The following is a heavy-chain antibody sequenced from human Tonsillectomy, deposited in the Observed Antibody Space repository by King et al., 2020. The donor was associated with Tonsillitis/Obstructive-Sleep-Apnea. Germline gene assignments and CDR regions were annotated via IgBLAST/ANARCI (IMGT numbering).Heavy chain of an antibody. Sequence: QLVQSGAEVKKPGASVKVSCKVSGYTLTELSMHWVRQAPGKGLEWMGGFDPEDGETIYAQKFQGRVTMTEDTSTDTAYMELSSLRSEDTAVYYCATGFRGWVVAAGTGGWFDPWGQGTLVTVSS. CDR2: FDPEDGET. CDR1: GYTLTELS. V-gene: IGHV1-24*01. CDR3: ATGFRGWVVAAGTGGWFDP. J-gene: IGHJ5*02. D-gene: IGHD6-13*01.